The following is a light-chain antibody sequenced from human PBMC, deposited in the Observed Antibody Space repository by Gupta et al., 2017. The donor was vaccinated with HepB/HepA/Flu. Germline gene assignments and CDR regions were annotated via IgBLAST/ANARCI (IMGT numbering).Light chain of an antibody. J-gene: IGLJ3*02. CDR3: SSYTRTSAWV. CDR2: DVS. CDR1: SSDIGAFKY. V-gene: IGLV2-14*03. Sequence: QSALTQPASVSGSPGQLITISCTGTSSDIGAFKYVAWYQQHPGKAPKLMIYDVSNRPSGVSPRFSGSKSSNTASLTIAGLQAEDEADYYCSSYTRTSAWVFGGGTQLTVL.